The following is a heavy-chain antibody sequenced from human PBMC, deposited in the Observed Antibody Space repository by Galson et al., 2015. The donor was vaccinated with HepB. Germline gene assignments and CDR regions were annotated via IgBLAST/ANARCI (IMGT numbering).Heavy chain of an antibody. V-gene: IGHV4-39*01. CDR1: GGSISSSSYY. Sequence: LSLTCTVSGGSISSSSYYWGWIRQPPGKGLEWIGSIYYSGSTYYNPSLKSRVTISVDTSKNQFSLKLSSVTAADTAVYYCARRGYGELPFDYWGQGTLITVSS. CDR2: IYYSGST. J-gene: IGHJ4*02. D-gene: IGHD4-17*01. CDR3: ARRGYGELPFDY.